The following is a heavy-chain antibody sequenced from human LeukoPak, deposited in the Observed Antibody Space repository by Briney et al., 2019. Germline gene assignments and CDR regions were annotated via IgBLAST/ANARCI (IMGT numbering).Heavy chain of an antibody. V-gene: IGHV3-21*01. D-gene: IGHD1-7*01. CDR2: ISSNSSYI. CDR3: AREKFRTGTTRAFDM. J-gene: IGHJ3*02. CDR1: GFTFSDYS. Sequence: GGSLRLSCAASGFTFSDYSMNWVRQAPGKGLEWASSISSNSSYIYYAQSLKGRFTISRDNAKNSLYLQMNSLRAEDTAVYYCAREKFRTGTTRAFDMWGQGTMVTVSS.